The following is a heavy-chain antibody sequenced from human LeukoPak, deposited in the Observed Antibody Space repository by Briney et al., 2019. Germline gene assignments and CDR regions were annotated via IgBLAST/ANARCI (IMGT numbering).Heavy chain of an antibody. V-gene: IGHV3-30*04. CDR3: ARAPRTANHVDY. CDR2: ISYDGSNK. Sequence: GGSLRLSCAASGFTFSSYAMHWVRQAPGKGLEWVAVISYDGSNKYYADSVKGRFTISRDNSKNTLYLQMNSLRAEDTAVYYCARAPRTANHVDYWGQGTLVTVSP. CDR1: GFTFSSYA. J-gene: IGHJ4*02. D-gene: IGHD1-14*01.